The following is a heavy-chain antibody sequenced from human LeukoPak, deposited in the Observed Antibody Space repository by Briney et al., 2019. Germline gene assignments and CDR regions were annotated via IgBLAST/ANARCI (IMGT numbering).Heavy chain of an antibody. D-gene: IGHD5-18*01. J-gene: IGHJ4*02. CDR3: ARENIQLWSNFDY. CDR2: IYYSGST. Sequence: LRLSCAASGFTFSDYQMSWIRQPPGKGLEWIGYIYYSGSTYYNPSLKSRVTISVDTSKNQFSLKLSSVTAADTAVYYCARENIQLWSNFDYWGQGTLVTVSS. V-gene: IGHV4-30-4*08. CDR1: GFTFSDYQ.